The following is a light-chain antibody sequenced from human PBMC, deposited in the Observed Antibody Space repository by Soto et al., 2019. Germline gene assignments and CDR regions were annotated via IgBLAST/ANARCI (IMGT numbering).Light chain of an antibody. V-gene: IGKV1-39*01. J-gene: IGKJ1*01. CDR1: QSISRY. Sequence: DIQMTQSPSSLSASVGDRVTITCRASQSISRYLNWYHQKPGKAPELLIYAAFRLLSGVPSRFSGSGSGSDFTLTISSLQAEDFGTYYCQQSYSTVRTFGQGTKVDIK. CDR2: AAF. CDR3: QQSYSTVRT.